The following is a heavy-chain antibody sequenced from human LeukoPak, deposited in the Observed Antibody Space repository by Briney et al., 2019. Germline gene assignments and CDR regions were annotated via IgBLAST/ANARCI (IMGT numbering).Heavy chain of an antibody. J-gene: IGHJ4*02. V-gene: IGHV3-74*01. D-gene: IGHD3-16*01. Sequence: GGSLRLSCAASGFTFSRYYMHWVRQAPGKGLVWVSRINSDGSSTTYADSVKGRFTISRDNAKNTLYLQMNSLKVEDTAVYYCTRVFVGDEYSRSGYWGQGTLVTVSS. CDR1: GFTFSRYY. CDR3: TRVFVGDEYSRSGY. CDR2: INSDGSST.